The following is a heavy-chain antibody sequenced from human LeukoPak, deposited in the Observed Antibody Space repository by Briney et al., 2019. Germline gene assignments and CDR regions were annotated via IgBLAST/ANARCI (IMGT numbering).Heavy chain of an antibody. CDR3: AKDLYGDYDLYYFDY. CDR2: ISYDGSNK. D-gene: IGHD4-17*01. Sequence: GGSLRLSCAASGFIFSSYEMNWVRQAPGKGLEWVAVISYDGSNKYYADSVKGRCTISRDNSKNTLYLQMNSLRAEDTAVYYCAKDLYGDYDLYYFDYWGQGTLVTVSS. V-gene: IGHV3-30-3*01. CDR1: GFIFSSYE. J-gene: IGHJ4*02.